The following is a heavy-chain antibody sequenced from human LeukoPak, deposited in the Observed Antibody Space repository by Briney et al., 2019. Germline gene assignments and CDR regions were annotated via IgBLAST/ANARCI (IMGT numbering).Heavy chain of an antibody. CDR2: IYHSGST. CDR1: GYSISSGYY. Sequence: SETLSLTCTVSGYSISSGYYWGWIRQPPGKGLEWIGSIYHSGSTYYNPSLKSRVTISVDTSKNQFSLKLNSMTAADTAVYYCAREPYGDYRESFDYWGQGTLVTVSS. CDR3: AREPYGDYRESFDY. D-gene: IGHD4-17*01. V-gene: IGHV4-38-2*02. J-gene: IGHJ4*02.